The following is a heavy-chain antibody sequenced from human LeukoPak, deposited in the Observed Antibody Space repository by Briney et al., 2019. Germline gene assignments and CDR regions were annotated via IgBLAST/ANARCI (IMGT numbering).Heavy chain of an antibody. CDR3: ARGDYYDSSGSPYHFDC. Sequence: SVRVSCKASGGTFSSYAISWVRQAPGQGLEWMGGIIPIFGTANYAQKFQGRVTITADKSTSTAYMELSSLRSEDTAVYYCARGDYYDSSGSPYHFDCWGQGTLVTVSS. D-gene: IGHD3-22*01. V-gene: IGHV1-69*06. CDR2: IIPIFGTA. CDR1: GGTFSSYA. J-gene: IGHJ4*02.